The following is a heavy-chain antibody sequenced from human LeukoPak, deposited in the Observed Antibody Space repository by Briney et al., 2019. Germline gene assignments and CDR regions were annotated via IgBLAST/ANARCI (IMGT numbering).Heavy chain of an antibody. Sequence: SETLSLTCTVSGDSISINYNWGWIRQPPGKGLEWIGSIFYSGATYYSPSLKSRVTISVDTSKNQFSLKLSPMTAADTAVYYCVRHRQWLLFPDYWGRGTLVTVSS. J-gene: IGHJ4*02. D-gene: IGHD6-19*01. CDR3: VRHRQWLLFPDY. V-gene: IGHV4-39*01. CDR1: GDSISINYN. CDR2: IFYSGAT.